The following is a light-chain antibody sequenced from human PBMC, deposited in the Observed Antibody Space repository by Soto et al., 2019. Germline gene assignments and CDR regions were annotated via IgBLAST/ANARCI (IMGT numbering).Light chain of an antibody. V-gene: IGKV3-20*01. CDR3: QQYGSSVT. CDR2: GAH. Sequence: EIVLTQSPGTLSLSPGERATLSCRASQSIRSHYLAWYQQKPGQAPRLLISGAHNRAPGIPDRFSGSESGTDFTLRIGRLDPEDFAVYYCQQYGSSVTFDQGTKVEIK. CDR1: QSIRSHY. J-gene: IGKJ1*01.